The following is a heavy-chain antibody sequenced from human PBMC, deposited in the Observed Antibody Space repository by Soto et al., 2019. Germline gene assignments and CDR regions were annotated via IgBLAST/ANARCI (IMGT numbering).Heavy chain of an antibody. Sequence: SETLSLTCTVSGGSISSYYWSWIRQPPGKGLEWIGYIYYSGSTNYNPSLKSRVTISVDTSKNQFSLKLSSVTAADTAVYYCARDYYDSSGYHTPDAFDIWGQGTMVTVSS. CDR1: GGSISSYY. J-gene: IGHJ3*02. V-gene: IGHV4-59*01. CDR2: IYYSGST. CDR3: ARDYYDSSGYHTPDAFDI. D-gene: IGHD3-22*01.